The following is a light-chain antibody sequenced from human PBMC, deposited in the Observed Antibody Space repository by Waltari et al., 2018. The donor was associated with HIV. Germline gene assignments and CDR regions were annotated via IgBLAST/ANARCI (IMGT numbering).Light chain of an antibody. CDR3: KSKTSSSTPCV. J-gene: IGLJ1*01. CDR2: DVS. V-gene: IGLV2-14*03. CDR1: TSDVGGYNS. Sequence: SALTQPASVSGSPGQSITIPCTGTTSDVGGYNSVAWYQQHPGKAPKLIIYDVSNRPSGVPYRFSGSKSGNTASLTISGLQAEDEADYYCKSKTSSSTPCVFGTGTKVTVL.